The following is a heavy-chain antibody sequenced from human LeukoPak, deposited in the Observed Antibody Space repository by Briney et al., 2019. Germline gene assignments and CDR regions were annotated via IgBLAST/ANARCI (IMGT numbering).Heavy chain of an antibody. V-gene: IGHV3-7*03. CDR3: ARVIWRLLAPFVY. CDR2: IKEDGSET. J-gene: IGHJ4*02. CDR1: GFSFRAYW. Sequence: GGSLRLSCAASGFSFRAYWMTWVRQAPGTGLGWVAIIKEDGSETYSIATVTGRFTISRDKAKNSLYLQMNRLRGDTTGVYYCARVIWRLLAPFVYWGERALVTVSS. D-gene: IGHD2-15*01.